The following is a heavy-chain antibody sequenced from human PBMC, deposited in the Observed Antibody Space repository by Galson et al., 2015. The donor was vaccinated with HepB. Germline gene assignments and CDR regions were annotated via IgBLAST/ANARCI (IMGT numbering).Heavy chain of an antibody. Sequence: SLRLSCAASGFTFSSYGMHWVRQAPGKGLEWVAVIWYDGSNKYYADSVKGRFTISRDNSKNTLYLQMNSLRAEDTAVYYCARDHDYGDYGHYGMDVWGQGTTVTVSS. CDR3: ARDHDYGDYGHYGMDV. CDR2: IWYDGSNK. J-gene: IGHJ6*02. V-gene: IGHV3-33*01. CDR1: GFTFSSYG. D-gene: IGHD4-17*01.